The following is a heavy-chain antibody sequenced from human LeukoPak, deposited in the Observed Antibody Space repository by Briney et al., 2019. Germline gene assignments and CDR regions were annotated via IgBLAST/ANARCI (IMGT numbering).Heavy chain of an antibody. V-gene: IGHV1-18*01. CDR2: ISAYNGDT. J-gene: IGHJ5*02. Sequence: ASVTVSFKTSGYTFDCYGIAWVRQARGRGLEWVGWISAYNGDTNYAQRVRGRVTMTTDTSPTPAYLELRSLKPDDTTVYYCARGELLSASSTVGFGPWGKGTLVCVSS. D-gene: IGHD3-3*02. CDR1: GYTFDCYG. CDR3: ARGELLSASSTVGFGP.